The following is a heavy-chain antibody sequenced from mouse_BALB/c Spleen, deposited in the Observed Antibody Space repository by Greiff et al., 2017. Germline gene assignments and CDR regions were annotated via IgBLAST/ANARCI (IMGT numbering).Heavy chain of an antibody. CDR1: GFTFSDYY. J-gene: IGHJ4*01. Sequence: EVKVVESGGGLVKPGGSLKLSCAASGFTFSDYYMYWVRQTPEKRLEWVATISDGGSYTYYPDSVKGRFTISRDNAKNNLYLQMSSLKSEDTAMYYCARGKGGAMDYWGQGTSVTVSS. V-gene: IGHV5-4*02. CDR3: ARGKGGAMDY. CDR2: ISDGGSYT.